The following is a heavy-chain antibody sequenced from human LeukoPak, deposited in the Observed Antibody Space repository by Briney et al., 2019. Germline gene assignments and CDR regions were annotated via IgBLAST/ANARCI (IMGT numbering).Heavy chain of an antibody. J-gene: IGHJ6*02. D-gene: IGHD3-9*01. CDR2: INPSGGST. Sequence: ASVKVSCKASGYTFTSYYMHWVRQAPGQGLEWMGIINPSGGSTSYAQKFQGRVTMTRDTSTSTVYMELSSLRSEDTAVYYCARDLDILTGPGYYYGMDVWGQGTTVTVSS. V-gene: IGHV1-46*01. CDR1: GYTFTSYY. CDR3: ARDLDILTGPGYYYGMDV.